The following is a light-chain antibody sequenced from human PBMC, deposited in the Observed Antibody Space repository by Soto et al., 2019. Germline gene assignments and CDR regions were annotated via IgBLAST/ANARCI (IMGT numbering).Light chain of an antibody. J-gene: IGLJ1*01. CDR3: VLYMGGGTYV. V-gene: IGLV8-61*01. Sequence: QAVVTQEPSCSVSPGGTVTLTCGLRSGSVSTGHFPSWYQQTPGQAPRTLIYDTNSRSSGVPDRFSGSILGTKAALTITGAQADDESDYYCVLYMGGGTYVFGAGTKVTVL. CDR2: DTN. CDR1: SGSVSTGHF.